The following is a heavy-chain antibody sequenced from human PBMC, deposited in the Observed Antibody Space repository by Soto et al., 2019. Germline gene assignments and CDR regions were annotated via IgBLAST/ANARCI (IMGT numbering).Heavy chain of an antibody. J-gene: IGHJ4*02. Sequence: PSETLSLTCTVSGGSISSYYRSWIRQPPGKGLEWIGYIYYSGSTNYNPSLKSRVTISVDTSKNQFSLKLSSVTAADTAVYYCARGLPSIVATAYFDYWGQGTLVTVSS. CDR1: GGSISSYY. CDR2: IYYSGST. V-gene: IGHV4-59*01. D-gene: IGHD5-12*01. CDR3: ARGLPSIVATAYFDY.